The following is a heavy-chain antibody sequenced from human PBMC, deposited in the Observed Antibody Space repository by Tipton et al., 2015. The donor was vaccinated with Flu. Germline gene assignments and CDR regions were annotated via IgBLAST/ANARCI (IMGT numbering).Heavy chain of an antibody. CDR3: ARAVRGLILGRSYGIDV. J-gene: IGHJ6*02. V-gene: IGHV4-31*03. D-gene: IGHD3-10*01. CDR1: GDSINSAGYY. CDR2: VFYTGSS. Sequence: TLSLTCSVSGDSINSAGYYWSWIRQHPKRGLEWIGYVFYTGSSYYNPSLESRVTISMDASKNQFSLKLTSVTAADTAVYYCARAVRGLILGRSYGIDVWGQGTTVTVSS.